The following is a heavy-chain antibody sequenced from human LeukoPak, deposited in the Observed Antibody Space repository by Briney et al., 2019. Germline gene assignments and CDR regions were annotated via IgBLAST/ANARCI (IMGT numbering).Heavy chain of an antibody. V-gene: IGHV1-2*02. CDR1: GYTFTGYY. D-gene: IGHD3-3*01. CDR3: ARDLLYYDFWSGYLRDY. Sequence: ASVKVSCKASGYTFTGYYMHWVRQAPGQGLEWMGWINPNSGGTNYAQKFQGRVTMTRDTSISTAYMELSRLRSDDTAVYYCARDLLYYDFWSGYLRDYWGQGTLVTVSS. CDR2: INPNSGGT. J-gene: IGHJ4*02.